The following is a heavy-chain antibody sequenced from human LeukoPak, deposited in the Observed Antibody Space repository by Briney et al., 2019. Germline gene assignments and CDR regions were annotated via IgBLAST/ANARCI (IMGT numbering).Heavy chain of an antibody. CDR1: GGSISSSSYY. V-gene: IGHV4-39*07. J-gene: IGHJ5*02. CDR2: IYYSGST. Sequence: SETLSLTCTVSGGSISSSSYYWGWIRQPPGKGLEWIGSIYYSGSTYYNPSLKSRVTISVDTSKNQFSLKLSSVTAADTAVYYCARVGRGDTALHWFDPWGQGTLVTVSS. D-gene: IGHD5-18*01. CDR3: ARVGRGDTALHWFDP.